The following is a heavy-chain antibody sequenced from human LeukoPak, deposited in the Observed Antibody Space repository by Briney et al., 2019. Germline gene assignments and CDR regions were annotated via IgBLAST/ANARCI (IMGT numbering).Heavy chain of an antibody. CDR2: IFGSGGSA. Sequence: GGSLRLSCSASGFTFGSYAMYWVRQAPGKGLEWVSGIFGSGGSAHYADSVKRRFTISRHNSKNTVYLQMDSLRVEDTAIYYCAKTTTGYSSGRYPAWPIDYWGQGTLVTVSS. J-gene: IGHJ4*02. CDR1: GFTFGSYA. D-gene: IGHD2-15*01. V-gene: IGHV3-23*01. CDR3: AKTTTGYSSGRYPAWPIDY.